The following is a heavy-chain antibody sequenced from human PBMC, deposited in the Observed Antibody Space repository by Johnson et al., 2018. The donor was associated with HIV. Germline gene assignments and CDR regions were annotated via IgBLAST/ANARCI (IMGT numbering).Heavy chain of an antibody. J-gene: IGHJ3*02. V-gene: IGHV3-30*04. CDR2: ISYDGSNK. D-gene: IGHD2-15*01. CDR1: GFTFSSYA. Sequence: VQLVESGGGVVQPGRSLRLSCAASGFTFSSYAMHWVRQAPGKGLEWVAVISYDGSNKYYADSVKGRFTISRDNSKNTLYLQMNSLRAEDTAVYYCARGVVPDPFDIWGQGTMVTVSS. CDR3: ARGVVPDPFDI.